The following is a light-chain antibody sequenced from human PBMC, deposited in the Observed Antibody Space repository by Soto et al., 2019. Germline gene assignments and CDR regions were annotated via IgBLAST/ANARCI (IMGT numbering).Light chain of an antibody. Sequence: QSALTQPRSVSGSPGQSVTISCTGTSSDVGGYNYVSWYQQHPGKAPKLMIYDVSKRPSGVPDRFSGSKSGNTASLTISGLQAEDDADYYCCSYAGSYTGVFCTGTKLTVL. J-gene: IGLJ1*01. CDR1: SSDVGGYNY. CDR3: CSYAGSYTGV. CDR2: DVS. V-gene: IGLV2-11*01.